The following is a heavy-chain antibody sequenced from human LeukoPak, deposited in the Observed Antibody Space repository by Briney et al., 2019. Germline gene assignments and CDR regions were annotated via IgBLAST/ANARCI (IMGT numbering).Heavy chain of an antibody. J-gene: IGHJ3*02. CDR3: ARRFERSWNGNDAFDI. CDR2: INSDGSST. CDR1: GFTFSSYW. V-gene: IGHV3-74*01. D-gene: IGHD1-1*01. Sequence: GGSLRLSCAASGFTFSSYWMHWVRQAPGKGLVWVSRINSDGSSTSYADSVKGRFTISRDNAKNSLYLQMNSLRAEDTALYYCARRFERSWNGNDAFDIWGQGTMVTVSS.